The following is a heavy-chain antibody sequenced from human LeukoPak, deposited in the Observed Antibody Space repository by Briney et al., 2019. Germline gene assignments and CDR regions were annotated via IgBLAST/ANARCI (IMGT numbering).Heavy chain of an antibody. CDR1: GFTFSSYA. CDR3: ARDKSGRYYYYGMDV. D-gene: IGHD3-3*01. V-gene: IGHV3-30-3*01. Sequence: GRSLRLSCAASGFTFSSYAMHWVRQAPGKGLEWVAVISYDGSNKYYADSVKGRFTISRDNSKNTLYLQMNSLRAEDTAVYYCARDKSGRYYYYGMDVWGQGTTVTVSS. CDR2: ISYDGSNK. J-gene: IGHJ6*02.